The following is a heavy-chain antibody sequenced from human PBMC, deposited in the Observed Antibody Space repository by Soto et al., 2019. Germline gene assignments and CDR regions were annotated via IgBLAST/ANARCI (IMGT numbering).Heavy chain of an antibody. CDR3: AKGATSSNSFDF. D-gene: IGHD1-26*01. Sequence: GGSLRLSCVASGFNFTYAWMNWVRQAPGKGLEWVGRIKSKVDDGTADYGTLVDGRFTISRDDSKNIVFLQMTSLKTEDTALYYCAKGATSSNSFDFWGQGTLVTVSS. CDR2: IKSKVDDGTA. V-gene: IGHV3-15*07. CDR1: GFNFTYAW. J-gene: IGHJ4*02.